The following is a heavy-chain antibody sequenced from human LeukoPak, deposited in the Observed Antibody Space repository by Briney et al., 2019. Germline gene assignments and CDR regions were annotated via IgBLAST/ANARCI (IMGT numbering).Heavy chain of an antibody. V-gene: IGHV3-30*04. CDR2: ISYDGSNK. Sequence: GGSLRLSCAASGFTFSSYAMHWVRQAPGKGLEWVAVISYDGSNKYYADSVRGRITISRDNSINTLYLQVNSLRAEDTAVYYCAKSWAQAAYCGGDCYSFDYWGQGTLVTVSS. CDR1: GFTFSSYA. CDR3: AKSWAQAAYCGGDCYSFDY. J-gene: IGHJ4*02. D-gene: IGHD2-21*02.